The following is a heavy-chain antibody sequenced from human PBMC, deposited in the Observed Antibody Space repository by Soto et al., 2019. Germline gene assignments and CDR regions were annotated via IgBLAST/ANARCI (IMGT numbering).Heavy chain of an antibody. D-gene: IGHD3-22*01. Sequence: XSVKVSVKTSGYTFTRNGVSWVRQAPGQGLEWMGWISPNSGNTRYAQKLQDRVIMTTDTSTSTAYMELRSLRSDDTAVYYCVKDRDSNSWPSRDVWGPGTTVTVSS. V-gene: IGHV1-18*01. CDR3: VKDRDSNSWPSRDV. CDR2: ISPNSGNT. CDR1: GYTFTRNG. J-gene: IGHJ6*02.